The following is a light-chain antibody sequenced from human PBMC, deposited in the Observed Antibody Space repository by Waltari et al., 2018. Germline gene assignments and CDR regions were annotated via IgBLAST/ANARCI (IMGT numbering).Light chain of an antibody. CDR3: MLYMGGGIM. CDR2: STN. Sequence: QTVVTQDPSLLVSPGGHVPLTCGLSSGPVPPRYYPSWYQQTPGQAPRPLIYSTNTRSSGVPDRFSGSILENKAALTIAGAQADDECDYHCMLYMGGGIMFGGGTKLTVL. V-gene: IGLV8-61*01. J-gene: IGLJ3*02. CDR1: SGPVPPRYY.